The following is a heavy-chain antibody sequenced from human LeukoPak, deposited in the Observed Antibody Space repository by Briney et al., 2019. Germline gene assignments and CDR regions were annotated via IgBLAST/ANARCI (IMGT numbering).Heavy chain of an antibody. CDR2: ISSYNGDT. J-gene: IGHJ5*02. CDR3: AAVGATSLNWFDP. CDR1: GYNFTRYA. D-gene: IGHD1-26*01. V-gene: IGHV1-18*01. Sequence: ASVKVSCKASGYNFTRYAISWVRQAPGQGLEWMGWISSYNGDTNYPQKLQGRVTLTTDTSTSTAYMELSSLRSEDTAVYYCAAVGATSLNWFDPWGQGTLVTVSS.